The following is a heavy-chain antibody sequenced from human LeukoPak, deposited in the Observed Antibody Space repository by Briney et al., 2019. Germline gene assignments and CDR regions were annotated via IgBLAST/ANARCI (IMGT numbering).Heavy chain of an antibody. V-gene: IGHV3-21*01. J-gene: IGHJ6*02. Sequence: GGSLRLSCAASGFTFSSYSMTWVRQAPGKGLEWVSSISSSSSYIYYADSVKGRFTISRDNAKNSLYLQMNSLRAEDTAVYYCARDFWSGNNGMDVWGQGTTVTVSS. CDR1: GFTFSSYS. CDR3: ARDFWSGNNGMDV. D-gene: IGHD3-3*01. CDR2: ISSSSSYI.